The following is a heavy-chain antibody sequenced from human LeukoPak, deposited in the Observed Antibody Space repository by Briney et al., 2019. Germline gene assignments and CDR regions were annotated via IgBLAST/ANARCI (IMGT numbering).Heavy chain of an antibody. CDR1: GGSISSYY. CDR2: IYYSGST. CDR3: ATGTNSSSWYGRHNWFDP. D-gene: IGHD6-13*01. V-gene: IGHV4-59*01. J-gene: IGHJ5*02. Sequence: SETLSLTCTVSGGSISSYYWSWIRQPPGKGLEWIGYIYYSGSTNYNPSLKSRVTISVDTSKNQFSLKLSSVTAADTAVYYCATGTNSSSWYGRHNWFDPWGQGTLVTVSS.